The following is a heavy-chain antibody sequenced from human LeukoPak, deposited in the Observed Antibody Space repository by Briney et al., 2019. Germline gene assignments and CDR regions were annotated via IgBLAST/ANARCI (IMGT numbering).Heavy chain of an antibody. D-gene: IGHD3-10*01. CDR1: GGSISSSSYY. CDR3: ARQGPVWGYYGSGSYYNPPDY. J-gene: IGHJ4*02. CDR2: IYYSGST. Sequence: SETLSLTCTVSGGSISSSSYYWGWIRQPPGKGLEWIGSIYYSGSTYYNPSLKSRVTISVDTSKNQFSLKLSSVTAADTAVYYCARQGPVWGYYGSGSYYNPPDYWGQGTLVTVSS. V-gene: IGHV4-39*01.